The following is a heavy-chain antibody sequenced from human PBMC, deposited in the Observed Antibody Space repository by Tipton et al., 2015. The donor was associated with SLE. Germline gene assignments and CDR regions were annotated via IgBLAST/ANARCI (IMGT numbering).Heavy chain of an antibody. CDR2: IRYDGSNK. D-gene: IGHD6-6*01. V-gene: IGHV3-30*02. Sequence: SLRLSCAASGFTFSSYGMHWVRQAPGKGLEWVAFIRYDGSNKFYADSVKGRFTISRDNSKNTLYLQMNSLRAGDTVGCYCAKGDYSRSSGWYVDLWRRGALVTVSA. J-gene: IGHJ2*01. CDR1: GFTFSSYG. CDR3: AKGDYSRSSGWYVDL.